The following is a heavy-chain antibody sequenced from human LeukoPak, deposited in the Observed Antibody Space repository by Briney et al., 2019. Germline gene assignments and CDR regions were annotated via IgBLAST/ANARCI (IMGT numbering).Heavy chain of an antibody. D-gene: IGHD2-8*01. CDR3: ARDRLTNDAFDI. CDR1: VFSFNSYW. V-gene: IGHV3-74*01. CDR2: INSDGSGT. J-gene: IGHJ3*02. Sequence: GGSLRLSCAASVFSFNSYWVHWVRQAPGKGLVWVSRINSDGSGTSDADFVKGRFTISRDNSKNTLYLQMNSLRAEDTAMYYCARDRLTNDAFDIWGQGTMVTVSS.